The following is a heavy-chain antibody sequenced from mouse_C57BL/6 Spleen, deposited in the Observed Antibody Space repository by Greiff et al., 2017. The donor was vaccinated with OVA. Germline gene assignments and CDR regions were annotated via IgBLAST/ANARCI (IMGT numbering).Heavy chain of an antibody. V-gene: IGHV1-64*01. D-gene: IGHD2-3*01. J-gene: IGHJ2*01. CDR1: GYTFTSYW. CDR2: IHPNSGST. CDR3: SRMGDDSYYDFDC. Sequence: VQLQQPGAELVKPGASVKLSCEASGYTFTSYWMHWVKQRPGQGLEWIGMIHPNSGSTNYNEKFKSKATLTVDKSSSTAYMQLSSLTAEDSAVYYFSRMGDDSYYDFDCWGKGTTLTVSS.